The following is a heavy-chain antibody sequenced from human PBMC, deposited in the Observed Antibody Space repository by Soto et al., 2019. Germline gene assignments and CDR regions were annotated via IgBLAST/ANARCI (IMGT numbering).Heavy chain of an antibody. CDR2: IYYTGST. CDR1: GGSISNYY. Sequence: SETLSLTCIVSGGSISNYYWSWIRQPPGKGLEWIGYIYYTGSTNYNPSLQSRVTISVDTSKDQFSLKLSSVTAADTAVYYCARAVLPATAPFDYWGQGTLVTSPQ. CDR3: ARAVLPATAPFDY. J-gene: IGHJ4*02. D-gene: IGHD2-2*01. V-gene: IGHV4-59*01.